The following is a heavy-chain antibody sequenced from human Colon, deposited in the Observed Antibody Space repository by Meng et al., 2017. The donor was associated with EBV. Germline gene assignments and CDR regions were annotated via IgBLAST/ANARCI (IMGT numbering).Heavy chain of an antibody. CDR3: VRYSYGFDY. J-gene: IGHJ4*02. CDR2: SYYSGST. V-gene: IGHV4-30-4*01. Sequence: QVQLQDSGPGLVKPSRTLSLTCGVSGGSISSSGYYWSWIRQPPGKGLEWIGYSYYSGSTYYNPSLKSRVTISVDTSNNQFSLKLKSVTAADTAVYYCVRYSYGFDYWGQGTLVTVSS. D-gene: IGHD5-18*01. CDR1: GGSISSSGYY.